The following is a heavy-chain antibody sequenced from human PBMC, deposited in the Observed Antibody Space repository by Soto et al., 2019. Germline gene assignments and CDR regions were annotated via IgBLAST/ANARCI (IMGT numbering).Heavy chain of an antibody. CDR2: IWYDGSNK. CDR1: GFTFSSYG. J-gene: IGHJ3*02. CDR3: ARPYYYDSSGPWYPLDAFDI. Sequence: QVQLVESGGGVVQPGRSLRLSCAASGFTFSSYGMHWVRQAPGKGLEWVAVIWYDGSNKYYADSVKGRFTISRDNSKNTLYLQMNSLRAEDTAVYYCARPYYYDSSGPWYPLDAFDIWGQGTMVTVSS. V-gene: IGHV3-33*01. D-gene: IGHD3-22*01.